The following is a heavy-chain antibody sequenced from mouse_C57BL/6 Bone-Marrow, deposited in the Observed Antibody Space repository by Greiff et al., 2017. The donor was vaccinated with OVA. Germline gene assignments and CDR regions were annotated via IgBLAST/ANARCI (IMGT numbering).Heavy chain of an antibody. CDR1: GYSITSGYY. D-gene: IGHD2-3*01. V-gene: IGHV3-6*01. Sequence: EVQLQQSGPGLVKPSQSLSLTCSVTGYSITSGYYWNWIRQFPGNKLAWMGYISYDGSNNYNPSLKNRISITRDTSKNQFFLKLNSVTTEDTATYYCARETLLLWFAYWGQGTLVTVSA. CDR2: ISYDGSN. CDR3: ARETLLLWFAY. J-gene: IGHJ3*01.